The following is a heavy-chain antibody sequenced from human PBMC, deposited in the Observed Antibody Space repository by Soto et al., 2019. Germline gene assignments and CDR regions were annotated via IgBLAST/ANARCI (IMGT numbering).Heavy chain of an antibody. CDR2: IYHSGST. CDR3: ARAQRTLPGGAVGNYYYYIDV. Sequence: PSETLSLTCAVSGGSISSSNWWSWVRRPPGKGLEWIGEIYHSGSTNYNPSLKSRVTISVDKSKNQFSLKLSSVTAADTAVYYCARAQRTLPGGAVGNYYYYIDVWGKGTTVTVSS. D-gene: IGHD1-1*01. CDR1: GGSISSSNW. J-gene: IGHJ6*03. V-gene: IGHV4-4*02.